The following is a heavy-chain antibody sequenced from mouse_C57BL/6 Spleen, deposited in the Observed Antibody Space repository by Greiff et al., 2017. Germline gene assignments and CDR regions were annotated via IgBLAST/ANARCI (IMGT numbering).Heavy chain of an antibody. J-gene: IGHJ1*03. CDR3: ARRAWTGYWCFDV. CDR2: MYPGSGST. CDR1: GYTFTSYW. Sequence: QVKLQQSGAELVKPGASVTMSCKASGYTFTSYWITRVKQRPGPGLEWIGDMYPGSGSTNYNAKFKSKATLTVDTSSSKAYMQLSSLTSEDSAVYYCARRAWTGYWCFDVWGTGTTVTVSS. V-gene: IGHV1-55*01. D-gene: IGHD3-3*01.